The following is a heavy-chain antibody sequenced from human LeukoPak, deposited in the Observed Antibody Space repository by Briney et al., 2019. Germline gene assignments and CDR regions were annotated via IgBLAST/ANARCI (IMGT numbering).Heavy chain of an antibody. Sequence: SVHVSCQASVYTFTPYDINWVRQATGQGRAWMGWMNPNSGNTGYTQKFQGRVTMTRNTSISTAYMELSSLRSEDTAVYYCARGRGSGHKENWFDPWGQGTLVTVSS. D-gene: IGHD6-19*01. CDR1: VYTFTPYD. V-gene: IGHV1-8*01. CDR3: ARGRGSGHKENWFDP. J-gene: IGHJ5*02. CDR2: MNPNSGNT.